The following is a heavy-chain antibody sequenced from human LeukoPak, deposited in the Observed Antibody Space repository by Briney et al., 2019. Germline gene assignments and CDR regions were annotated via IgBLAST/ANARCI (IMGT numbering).Heavy chain of an antibody. CDR1: GFTFSNYW. D-gene: IGHD4-11*01. CDR3: ARRSTVIAGYYYMDV. V-gene: IGHV3-7*01. CDR2: IRPDGSDT. J-gene: IGHJ6*03. Sequence: GGSLRLSCAASGFTFSNYWMACVRQSPVKGLEVLANIRPDGSDTVYVDAVKGRFTIDRDNSRNSLYLQMNSVRVEETAVYYCARRSTVIAGYYYMDVWGKGTSVTVSS.